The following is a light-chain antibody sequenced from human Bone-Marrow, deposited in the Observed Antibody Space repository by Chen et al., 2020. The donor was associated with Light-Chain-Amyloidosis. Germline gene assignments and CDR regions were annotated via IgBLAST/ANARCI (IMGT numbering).Light chain of an antibody. CDR2: AAS. CDR1: QGISSF. J-gene: IGKJ1*01. CDR3: QQLNSYPWT. V-gene: IGKV1-9*01. Sequence: DIQLSQSPSFLSASVGDRVTITCRASQGISSFLAWYQQKPGKAPKLLIYAASTLQSGVPSRFSGSGSGTEFTLTISSLQPVDFAIYYCQQLNSYPWTFGQGTKVEIK.